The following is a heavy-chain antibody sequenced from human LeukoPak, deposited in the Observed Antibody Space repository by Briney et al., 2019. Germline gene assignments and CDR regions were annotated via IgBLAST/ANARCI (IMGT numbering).Heavy chain of an antibody. CDR2: ISGSGGST. Sequence: GGSLRLSCAASGFTFSSYAMSWVRQAPGKGLEWVSAISGSGGSTYYADSVKGRFTISRDNSKNTLYLQMNSLRAEDTAVYYCAKDISVITMIVVVIPDAFDIWGQGTMVTVSS. J-gene: IGHJ3*02. CDR1: GFTFSSYA. V-gene: IGHV3-23*01. CDR3: AKDISVITMIVVVIPDAFDI. D-gene: IGHD3-22*01.